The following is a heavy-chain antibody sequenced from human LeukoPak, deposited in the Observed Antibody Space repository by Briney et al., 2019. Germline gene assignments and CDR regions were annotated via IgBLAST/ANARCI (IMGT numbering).Heavy chain of an antibody. CDR2: IYYSGST. Sequence: GSLRLSCAASGFTFSTYAMSWIRQPPGKGLEWIGYIYYSGSTNYNPSLKSRVTISVDTSKNQFSLKLSSVTAADAAVYYCARLHTAMAAAPFDYWGQGTLVTVSS. J-gene: IGHJ4*02. D-gene: IGHD5-18*01. V-gene: IGHV4-59*01. CDR1: GFTFSTYA. CDR3: ARLHTAMAAAPFDY.